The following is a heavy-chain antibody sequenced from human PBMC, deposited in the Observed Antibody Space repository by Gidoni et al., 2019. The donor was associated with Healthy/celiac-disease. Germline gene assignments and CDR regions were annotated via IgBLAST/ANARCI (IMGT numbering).Heavy chain of an antibody. V-gene: IGHV3-9*01. CDR1: GFTFDDYA. Sequence: EVQLVESGGGLVQPGRSLRLSCAASGFTFDDYAMPWVRQAPGKGLEWVSGISWNSGSIGYADSVKGRFTISRDNAKNSLYLQMNSLRAEDTALYYCAKDRVHSYGYFSYYYYGMDVWGQGTTVTVSS. CDR2: ISWNSGSI. CDR3: AKDRVHSYGYFSYYYYGMDV. J-gene: IGHJ6*02. D-gene: IGHD5-18*01.